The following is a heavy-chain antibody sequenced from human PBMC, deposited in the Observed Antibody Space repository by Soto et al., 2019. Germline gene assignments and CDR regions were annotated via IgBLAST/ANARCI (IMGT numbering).Heavy chain of an antibody. CDR3: ARTPIGYCSGGTCSNWFDP. V-gene: IGHV4-59*08. Sequence: SETLSLTCTVSGGSISGNYWSWIRQPPGRGLEWIGYIYYSGSTYVSPSLKSRVTMSVDTSENQFFLKLRSVTAADTAVYYCARTPIGYCSGGTCSNWFDPWGQGTLVTVS. D-gene: IGHD2-15*01. CDR2: IYYSGST. J-gene: IGHJ5*02. CDR1: GGSISGNY.